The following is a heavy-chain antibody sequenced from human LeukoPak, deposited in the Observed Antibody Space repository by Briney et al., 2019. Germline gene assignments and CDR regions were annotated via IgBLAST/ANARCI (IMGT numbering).Heavy chain of an antibody. CDR1: GFTFSDRY. D-gene: IGHD6-19*01. V-gene: IGHV3-11*04. CDR2: ISPNSNTI. Sequence: GGSLRLSCAAAGFTFSDRYMSWIRQAPGQGMEWVAYISPNSNTIHYADSVKGRFTISRDNAKNSLFFQVDSLRAEDTAMYYCVTESGWLFDYWGQGTLVTVSS. J-gene: IGHJ4*02. CDR3: VTESGWLFDY.